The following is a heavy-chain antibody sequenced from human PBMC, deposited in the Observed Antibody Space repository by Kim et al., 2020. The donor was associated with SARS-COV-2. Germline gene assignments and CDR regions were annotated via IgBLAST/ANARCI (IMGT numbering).Heavy chain of an antibody. V-gene: IGHV4-34*01. D-gene: IGHD4-17*01. CDR3: ARGRRDGDTGIGSEYFQH. CDR2: INHSGST. CDR1: GGSFSGYY. J-gene: IGHJ1*01. Sequence: SETLSLTCAVYGGSFSGYYWSWIRQPPGKGLEWIGEINHSGSTNYNPSLKSRVTISVDTSKNQFSLKLSSVTAADTAVYYCARGRRDGDTGIGSEYFQHWGRAPWSPSPQ.